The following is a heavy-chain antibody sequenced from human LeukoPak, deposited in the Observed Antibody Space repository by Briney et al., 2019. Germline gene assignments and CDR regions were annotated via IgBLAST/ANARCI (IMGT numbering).Heavy chain of an antibody. Sequence: GGSLRLSCAASGFTFSSYWANWARQAPGKGLEWVASINHNGNVNYYVDSVKGRFTISRDNAKNSLYLQMSNLRAEDTAVYFCARGGGLDVWGQGATVTVSS. J-gene: IGHJ6*02. D-gene: IGHD3-16*01. CDR3: ARGGGLDV. V-gene: IGHV3-7*03. CDR2: INHNGNVN. CDR1: GFTFSSYW.